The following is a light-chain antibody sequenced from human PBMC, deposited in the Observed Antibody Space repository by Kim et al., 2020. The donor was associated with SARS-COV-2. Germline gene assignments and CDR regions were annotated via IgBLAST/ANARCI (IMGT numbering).Light chain of an antibody. J-gene: IGLJ1*01. V-gene: IGLV3-1*01. CDR1: KLGDKY. Sequence: SYELTQPPSVSVSPGQTASITCSGDKLGDKYACWYRQKPGQSPVLVIYQDTKRPSGIPERFSGSNSGNTATLTISGTQAMDEADYYCQAWDSSTKVFGTGTKVTVL. CDR2: QDT. CDR3: QAWDSSTKV.